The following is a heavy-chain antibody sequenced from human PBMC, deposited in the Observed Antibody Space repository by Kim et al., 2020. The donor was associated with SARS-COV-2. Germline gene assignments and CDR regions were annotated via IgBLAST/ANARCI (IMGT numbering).Heavy chain of an antibody. D-gene: IGHD2-2*01. J-gene: IGHJ6*03. CDR1: GYTFTSYD. CDR3: ARGRYCSSTSCYYYYYYMDV. Sequence: ASVKVSCKASGYTFTSYDMNWVRQATGQGLEWMGWMNPNSGNTGYAQKFQGRVTMTRNTSISTAYIELSSLRSEDTAVYYCARGRYCSSTSCYYYYYYMDVWGKGTTGTVSS. CDR2: MNPNSGNT. V-gene: IGHV1-8*01.